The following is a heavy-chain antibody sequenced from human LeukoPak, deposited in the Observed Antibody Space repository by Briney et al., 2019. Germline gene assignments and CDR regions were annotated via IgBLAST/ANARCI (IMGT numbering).Heavy chain of an antibody. J-gene: IGHJ4*02. V-gene: IGHV4-31*03. CDR1: GGSISSGGYY. CDR2: IYYSGST. D-gene: IGHD3-22*01. CDR3: ARGGYYDSLYFDY. Sequence: SETLSLTCTVSGGSISSGGYYWSWIRQHPGKGLEWIGYIYYSGSTYYNPSLKSRVTISVDTSKNQFSLKLSSVTAADTAVYYCARGGYYDSLYFDYWGQGTLVTVSS.